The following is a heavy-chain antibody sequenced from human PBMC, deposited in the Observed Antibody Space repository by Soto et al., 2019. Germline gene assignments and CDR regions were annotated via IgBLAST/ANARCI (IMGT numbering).Heavy chain of an antibody. J-gene: IGHJ4*02. V-gene: IGHV1-69*06. CDR3: ARVGNGLGSGYYYFDY. Sequence: QVQLVQSGAEVKKPGSSVKVSCKASGGTFSSYAISWVRQAPGQGLEWMGGIIPIFGTANYAQKFQGRVTITADKATSTAYMELSSLRSEDTAVYYCARVGNGLGSGYYYFDYWGQGTLVTVSS. CDR1: GGTFSSYA. CDR2: IIPIFGTA. D-gene: IGHD3-3*01.